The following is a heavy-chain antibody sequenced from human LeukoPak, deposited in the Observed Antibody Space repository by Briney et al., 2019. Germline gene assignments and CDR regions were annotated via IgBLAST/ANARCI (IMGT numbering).Heavy chain of an antibody. V-gene: IGHV4-34*01. CDR2: INHSGST. D-gene: IGHD4-17*01. Sequence: SETLSLTRAVYGGSFSGYYWSWIRQPPGKGLEWIGEINHSGSTNYNPSLKSRVTISVDTSKNQFSLKLSSVTAADTAVYYCARADTYGDLFFFDYWGQGTLVTVSS. J-gene: IGHJ4*02. CDR3: ARADTYGDLFFFDY. CDR1: GGSFSGYY.